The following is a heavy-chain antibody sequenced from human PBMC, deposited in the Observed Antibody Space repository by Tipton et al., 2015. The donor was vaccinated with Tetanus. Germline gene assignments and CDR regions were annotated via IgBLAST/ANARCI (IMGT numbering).Heavy chain of an antibody. J-gene: IGHJ4*02. V-gene: IGHV3-30*18. D-gene: IGHD3-10*01. Sequence: SLRLSCAASGFTFSSFGMHWVRQAPGRGLEWVAGISFDGRNKYYADSVKDRITISRDNPKNTLFLQMTSLRPDDTAVYYCAKDRELRGDHLDYWGQGTLVTVSS. CDR1: GFTFSSFG. CDR3: AKDRELRGDHLDY. CDR2: ISFDGRNK.